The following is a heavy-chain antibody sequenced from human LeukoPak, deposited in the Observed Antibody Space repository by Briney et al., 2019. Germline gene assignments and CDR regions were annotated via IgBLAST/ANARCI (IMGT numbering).Heavy chain of an antibody. CDR2: IHYSGRP. CDR3: ARFGVDYDMDV. J-gene: IGHJ6*02. V-gene: IGHV4-59*11. CDR1: GGSISGHY. Sequence: SETLSLTCTVSGGSISGHYWTWIRQPLGKGLEWIGQIHYSGRPDYNPSLKSRVTISVDTSKNQLYLKVTSVTGADTAVYYCARFGVDYDMDVWGQGTTVTVSS. D-gene: IGHD3-16*01.